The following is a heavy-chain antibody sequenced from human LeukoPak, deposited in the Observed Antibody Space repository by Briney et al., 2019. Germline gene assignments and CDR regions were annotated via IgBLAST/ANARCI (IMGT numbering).Heavy chain of an antibody. J-gene: IGHJ6*04. D-gene: IGHD3-10*02. CDR2: INWNSGYI. CDR1: GFTFDDYA. CDR3: AELGITMIGGV. Sequence: GGSLRLSCAASGFTFDDYAMHWVRQAPGKGLEWVSGINWNSGYIDYADSVKGRFTVSRDNAKNSLYLQMNSLRAEDTAVYYCAELGITMIGGVWGKGTTVTISS. V-gene: IGHV3-9*01.